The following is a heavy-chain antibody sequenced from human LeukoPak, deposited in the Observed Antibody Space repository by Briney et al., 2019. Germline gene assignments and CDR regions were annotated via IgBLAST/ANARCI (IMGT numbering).Heavy chain of an antibody. CDR2: ISSVDSDT. CDR1: GYTFTNFC. V-gene: IGHV5-51*01. CDR3: ARARGNSYNGLEFDS. J-gene: IGHJ4*02. D-gene: IGHD3-10*01. Sequence: KPRESFTTSCKGSGYTFTNFCIAWVRQMTGKGLEWRGIISSVDSDTRYHPYFQRQVANSADKSITTAYLQWSRRMASDTATYYCARARGNSYNGLEFDSWGQGTLVTVSS.